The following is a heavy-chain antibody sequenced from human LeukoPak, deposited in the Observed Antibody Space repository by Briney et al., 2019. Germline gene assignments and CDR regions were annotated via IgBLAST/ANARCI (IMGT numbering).Heavy chain of an antibody. CDR2: IKEDGSEE. CDR3: ARENPYYDSSPIDY. CDR1: TFTFGNYW. J-gene: IGHJ4*02. V-gene: IGHV3-7*01. Sequence: PGGSLRLSCAASTFTFGNYWMSWVRQAPGKGLEWAANIKEDGSEEYYVDSVKGRFTISRDNTKNSLYLQMNSLRAEDTAVYYCARENPYYDSSPIDYWGQGTLVTVSS. D-gene: IGHD3-22*01.